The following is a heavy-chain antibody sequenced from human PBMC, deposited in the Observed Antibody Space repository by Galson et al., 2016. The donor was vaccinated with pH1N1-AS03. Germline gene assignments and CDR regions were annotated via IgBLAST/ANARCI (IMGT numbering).Heavy chain of an antibody. D-gene: IGHD3-16*01. J-gene: IGHJ4*02. CDR2: INPSSGGT. V-gene: IGHV1-2*02. Sequence: SVKVSCKASGYTFAYYYVHWVRQAPGQGLEGMGWINPSSGGTKFAQKFQGTVSMTTDTSTRTAYMELSGLRSDVTAGFYCARGGGSALDSGGQGTLVPVSS. CDR3: ARGGGSALDS. CDR1: GYTFAYYY.